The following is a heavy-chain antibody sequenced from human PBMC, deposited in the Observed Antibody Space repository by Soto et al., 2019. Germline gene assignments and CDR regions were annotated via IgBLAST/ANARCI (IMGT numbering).Heavy chain of an antibody. Sequence: GGSLRLSCAASGFTFSSYEMNWVRQAPGKGLEWVSYISSSGSTIYYADSVKGRFTISRDNAKNSLYLQMNSLRAEDTAVYYCARDWRGGGCYMGHKGAYYYYYYGMDVWGQGTTVTVSS. CDR3: ARDWRGGGCYMGHKGAYYYYYYGMDV. V-gene: IGHV3-48*03. J-gene: IGHJ6*02. CDR2: ISSSGSTI. CDR1: GFTFSSYE. D-gene: IGHD2-2*02.